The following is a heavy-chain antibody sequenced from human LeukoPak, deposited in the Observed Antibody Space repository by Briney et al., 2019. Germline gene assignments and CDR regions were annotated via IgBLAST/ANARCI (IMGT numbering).Heavy chain of an antibody. CDR2: ISGSGGST. D-gene: IGHD6-19*01. Sequence: GRSLRLSCAASGFTFSSYAMHWVRQAPGKGLEWVSAISGSGGSTYYADSVKGRFTISRDNSKNTLYLQMNSLRAEDTAVYYCAKEDLIAVAGSGYFDYWGQGTLVTVSS. V-gene: IGHV3-23*01. J-gene: IGHJ4*02. CDR1: GFTFSSYA. CDR3: AKEDLIAVAGSGYFDY.